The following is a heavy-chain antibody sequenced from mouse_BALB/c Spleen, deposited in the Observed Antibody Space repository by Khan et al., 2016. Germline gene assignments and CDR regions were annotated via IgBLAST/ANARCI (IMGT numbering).Heavy chain of an antibody. Sequence: QIQLVQSGPELKKPGETVKISCKASEYTFTNYGMNWVKQAPGKGLTWMGWINTNTGEPTYAEEFKGRFAFSLEASASTAYLTINTIKNDDSATYFCAITGDYPYYAIDYWGQGTSVTVSS. CDR1: EYTFTNYG. CDR3: AITGDYPYYAIDY. J-gene: IGHJ4*01. V-gene: IGHV9-3*02. CDR2: INTNTGEP. D-gene: IGHD2-13*01.